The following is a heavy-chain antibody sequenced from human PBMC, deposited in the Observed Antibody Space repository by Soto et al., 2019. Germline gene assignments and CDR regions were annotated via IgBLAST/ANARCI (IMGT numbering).Heavy chain of an antibody. CDR2: INHSGST. D-gene: IGHD6-19*01. V-gene: IGHV4-34*01. CDR3: ARGVIAVADTGHWFDP. J-gene: IGHJ5*02. Sequence: SETLSLTCAVYGGSFSGYYWSWIRQPPGKGLEWIGEINHSGSTNYNPSLKSRVTISVDTSKNQFSLKRSSVTAADTDVYYCARGVIAVADTGHWFDPWGQGTLVTVSS. CDR1: GGSFSGYY.